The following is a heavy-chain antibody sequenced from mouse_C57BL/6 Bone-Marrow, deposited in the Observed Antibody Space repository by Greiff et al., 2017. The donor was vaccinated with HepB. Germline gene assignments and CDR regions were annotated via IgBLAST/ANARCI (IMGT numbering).Heavy chain of an antibody. J-gene: IGHJ2*01. CDR2: ISDGGSYT. CDR1: GFTFSSYA. D-gene: IGHD2-2*01. Sequence: EVQLVESGGGLVKPGGSLKLSCAASGFTFSSYAMSWVRQTPEKRLEWVATISDGGSYTYYPDNVKGRFTISRDNAKNNLYLQMSHLKSEDTAMYYCARAGYPYFYYWGQGTTLTVSS. CDR3: ARAGYPYFYY. V-gene: IGHV5-4*01.